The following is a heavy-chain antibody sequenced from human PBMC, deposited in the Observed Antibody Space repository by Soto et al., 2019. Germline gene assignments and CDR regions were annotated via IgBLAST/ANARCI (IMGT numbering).Heavy chain of an antibody. V-gene: IGHV1-24*01. CDR2: FDPEDGET. CDR3: ARDWVYDSSGYYGHDAFDI. CDR1: GYTLTELS. D-gene: IGHD3-22*01. J-gene: IGHJ3*02. Sequence: ASVKVSCKVSGYTLTELSMHWVRQAPGKGLEWMGGFDPEDGETIYAQKFQGRVTMTEDTSTDTAYMELSSLRAEDTAVYYCARDWVYDSSGYYGHDAFDIWGQGTMVTVSS.